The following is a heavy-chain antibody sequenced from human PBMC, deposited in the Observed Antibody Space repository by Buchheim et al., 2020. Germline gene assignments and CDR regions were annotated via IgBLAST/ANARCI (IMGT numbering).Heavy chain of an antibody. CDR2: INPSGGST. Sequence: QVQLVQSGAEVKKPGASVKVSCKASGYTFTSYYMHWVRQAPGQGLEWMGIINPSGGSTSYAQKFQGRVTMTRDTSTSTVYMELSCLKSEYTAVYYCARAPFYDILTGYYRGMDVWGQGTT. D-gene: IGHD3-9*01. V-gene: IGHV1-46*03. J-gene: IGHJ6*02. CDR3: ARAPFYDILTGYYRGMDV. CDR1: GYTFTSYY.